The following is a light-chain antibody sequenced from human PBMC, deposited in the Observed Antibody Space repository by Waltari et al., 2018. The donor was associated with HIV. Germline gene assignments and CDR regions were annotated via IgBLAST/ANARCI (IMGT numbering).Light chain of an antibody. CDR3: ATWDDILSGYL. J-gene: IGLJ1*01. Sequence: QSVPTQPPSASGTPGPRVAISCSGSNSNIRSHFVYWYQQLPGPAPKLLIYKDNQRPSGVPERFSASKSGSSSSLAISGLRSEDEAEYYCATWDDILSGYLFGTGTKVTVL. CDR1: NSNIRSHF. CDR2: KDN. V-gene: IGLV1-47*01.